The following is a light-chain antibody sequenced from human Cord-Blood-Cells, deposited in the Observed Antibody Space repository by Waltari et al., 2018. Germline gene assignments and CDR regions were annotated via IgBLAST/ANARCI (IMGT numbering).Light chain of an antibody. CDR1: QSISSW. CDR2: DAS. V-gene: IGKV1-5*01. CDR3: QQYNSYSPT. J-gene: IGKJ1*01. Sequence: DIQMTQSPSTLSASVGDRVTITCRASQSISSWLAWYQQKPGKAPNLLIYDASSLESGVPSRFSGSGSGKEFTLTISSLQPDDFATYYCQQYNSYSPTFGQGTKVEIK.